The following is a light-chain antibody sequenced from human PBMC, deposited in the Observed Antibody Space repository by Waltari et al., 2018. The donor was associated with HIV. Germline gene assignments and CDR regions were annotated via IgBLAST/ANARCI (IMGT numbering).Light chain of an antibody. Sequence: EIVLTQSPGTLSLSPGERATLSCRASQSVSSSYLAWYQQKPGQAPRLLIYGSSSRATGSPDRFSGSGSGTDFTLTISRLEPEDFSVFYCQQYGSSRWTFGRGTKVEIK. V-gene: IGKV3-20*01. J-gene: IGKJ1*01. CDR3: QQYGSSRWT. CDR2: GSS. CDR1: QSVSSSY.